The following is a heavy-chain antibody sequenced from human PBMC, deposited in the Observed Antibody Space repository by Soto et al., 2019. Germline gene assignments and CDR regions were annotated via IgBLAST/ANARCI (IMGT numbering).Heavy chain of an antibody. CDR3: AYTPPTIGAFGM. V-gene: IGHV3-23*01. J-gene: IGHJ3*02. CDR1: AFTFNSYA. D-gene: IGHD1-1*01. CDR2: ISGSGGNR. Sequence: EVQLLESGGGLVQPGGSLRLSCAASAFTFNSYAMSWVRQAPGKGLEWVSDISGSGGNRHYADSVKGRFTISRDNSKNTLYLQMNSLGAEDTAVYYGAYTPPTIGAFGMWGQGTMVTVSS.